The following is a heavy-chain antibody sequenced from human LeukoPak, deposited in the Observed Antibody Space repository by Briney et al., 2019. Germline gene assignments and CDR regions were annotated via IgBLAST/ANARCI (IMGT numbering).Heavy chain of an antibody. CDR1: GFTFSSYE. CDR3: CRDGYGD. J-gene: IGHJ4*02. CDR2: IRRSAYGGTT. Sequence: SLRLSCAASGFTFSSYEMNWVRQAPGKGLEWVGFIRRSAYGGTTEYAASVKGRFTISRDDYKRIAYLQMNSLKTEDTAVYYGCRDGYGDWGQGTLVTVSS. V-gene: IGHV3-49*04. D-gene: IGHD4-17*01.